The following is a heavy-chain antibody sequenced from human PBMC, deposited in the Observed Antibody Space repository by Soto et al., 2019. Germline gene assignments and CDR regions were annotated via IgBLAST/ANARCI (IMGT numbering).Heavy chain of an antibody. V-gene: IGHV4-31*03. J-gene: IGHJ6*02. CDR2: IYYSGST. Sequence: SETLSLTCTVSGGSISSGGYYWSWIRQHPGKGLEWIGYIYYSGSTYYNPSLKSRVTISVDTSKNQFSLKLSSVTAADTAVYYCARAYFGYPAVYGMDVWGQGTTVTVSS. CDR1: GGSISSGGYY. D-gene: IGHD3-10*01. CDR3: ARAYFGYPAVYGMDV.